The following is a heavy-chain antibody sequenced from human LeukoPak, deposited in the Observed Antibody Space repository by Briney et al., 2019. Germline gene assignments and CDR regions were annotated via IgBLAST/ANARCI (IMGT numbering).Heavy chain of an antibody. J-gene: IGHJ4*02. Sequence: GGSLRLSCAASAFTFSSYWVNWVRQAPGKGLEWVANINQDGSVRNYVDSVKGRFTISRDNTKNSVYLQMNSLRAEDTGVYYCARGGPTVTPADYWGQGTLVTVSS. CDR3: ARGGPTVTPADY. CDR2: INQDGSVR. CDR1: AFTFSSYW. D-gene: IGHD4-17*01. V-gene: IGHV3-7*04.